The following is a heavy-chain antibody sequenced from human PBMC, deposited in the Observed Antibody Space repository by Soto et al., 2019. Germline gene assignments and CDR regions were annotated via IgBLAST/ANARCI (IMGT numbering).Heavy chain of an antibody. J-gene: IGHJ4*02. Sequence: EVQLVESGGGLIQPGGSLRLSCAVSGFTVSNNYMSWVRQAPGKGLEGVSVIYSGGYTAYGDSVKGRFTISRDNSKNTLFLKKKALRADAPAGFYGGTPPGGGGYWGQGTLVTVSS. CDR1: GFTVSNNY. V-gene: IGHV3-53*01. CDR2: IYSGGYT. D-gene: IGHD3-10*01. CDR3: GTPPGGGGY.